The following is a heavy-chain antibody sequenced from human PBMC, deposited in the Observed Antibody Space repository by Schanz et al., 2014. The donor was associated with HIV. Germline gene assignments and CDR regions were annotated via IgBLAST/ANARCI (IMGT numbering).Heavy chain of an antibody. CDR3: ARGTVGATPAFDI. V-gene: IGHV1-2*02. CDR2: INPNSGGT. Sequence: QVQLVQSGAEVKKPGASVKVSCKASGDTFTGDFMHWVRQAPGQGLEWMGWINPNSGGTNYAQKLQGRVTMTRDTSISTAYMELSRLRSDDTAVYYCARGTVGATPAFDIWGQGTMVTVSS. D-gene: IGHD1-26*01. J-gene: IGHJ3*02. CDR1: GDTFTGDF.